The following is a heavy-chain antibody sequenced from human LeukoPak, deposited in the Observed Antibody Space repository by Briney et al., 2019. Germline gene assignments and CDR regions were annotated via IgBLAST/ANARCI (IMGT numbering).Heavy chain of an antibody. V-gene: IGHV1-69*04. Sequence: SVKVSCKASGGTFSSYAISWVRQAPGQGLEWMGRIIPILGIANYAQKFQGRVTITADKSTSTAYMELSSLRSEDTAVYYCAIAAAGNDYYGMDVWGQGTTVTVSS. CDR3: AIAAAGNDYYGMDV. J-gene: IGHJ6*02. CDR1: GGTFSSYA. D-gene: IGHD6-13*01. CDR2: IIPILGIA.